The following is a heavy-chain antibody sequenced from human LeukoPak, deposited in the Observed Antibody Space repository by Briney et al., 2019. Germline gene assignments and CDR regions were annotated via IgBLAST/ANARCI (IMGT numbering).Heavy chain of an antibody. D-gene: IGHD3-22*01. CDR3: ARDPGRVVGPNWFDP. CDR1: GGSISSGGYY. V-gene: IGHV4-30-2*01. Sequence: PSQTLSLTCTVSGGSISSGGYYWSWIRQPPGKGLEWIGYIYHSGSTYYNPSLKSRVTISVDRSKNQFSLRLSSVTAADTAVYYCARDPGRVVGPNWFDPWGQGTLVTVSS. J-gene: IGHJ5*02. CDR2: IYHSGST.